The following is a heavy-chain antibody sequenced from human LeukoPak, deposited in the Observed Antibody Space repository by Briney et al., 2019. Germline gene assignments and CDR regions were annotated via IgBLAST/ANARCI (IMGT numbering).Heavy chain of an antibody. CDR1: GFTFSSYG. J-gene: IGHJ6*03. CDR2: ISYDGSDK. V-gene: IGHV3-30*03. D-gene: IGHD3-10*01. Sequence: GGSLRLSCAASGFTFSSYGMHWVRQAPGKGLEWVAVISYDGSDKHYGDSVKGRFTISRDNSKNTLYLQMNGLRAEDTAVYYCARDYGSGSYYYYYYMDVWGKGTTVTVSS. CDR3: ARDYGSGSYYYYYYMDV.